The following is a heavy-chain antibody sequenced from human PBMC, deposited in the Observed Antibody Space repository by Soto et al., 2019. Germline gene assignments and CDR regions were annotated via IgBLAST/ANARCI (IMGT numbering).Heavy chain of an antibody. CDR2: ISTSGST. CDR3: ARLDGDSGNWFDP. Sequence: SETLSLTCTVSGASISDSTYYWGWFRQPPGKGLEWIGSISTSGSTYSNPSLKSRVTISVDTSKNQLSLKLTSVTAADTAVFYCARLDGDSGNWFDPWGQGTLVTAPQ. CDR1: GASISDSTYY. J-gene: IGHJ5*02. D-gene: IGHD4-17*01. V-gene: IGHV4-39*01.